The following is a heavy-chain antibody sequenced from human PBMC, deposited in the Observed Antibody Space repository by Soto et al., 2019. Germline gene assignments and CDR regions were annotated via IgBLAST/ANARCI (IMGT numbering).Heavy chain of an antibody. Sequence: KTSETLSLTCAVSGGSISSSNWWSWVRQPPGKGLEWIGEIYHSGSTNYNPSLKSRVTISVGKSKNQFSLKLSSVTAADTAVYYCARGGYSYGSNWFDPWGQGTLVTVS. CDR1: GGSISSSNW. CDR2: IYHSGST. J-gene: IGHJ5*02. CDR3: ARGGYSYGSNWFDP. V-gene: IGHV4-4*02. D-gene: IGHD5-18*01.